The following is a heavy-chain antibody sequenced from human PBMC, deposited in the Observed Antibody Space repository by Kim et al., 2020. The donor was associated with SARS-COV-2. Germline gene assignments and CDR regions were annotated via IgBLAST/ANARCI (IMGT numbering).Heavy chain of an antibody. CDR3: ARAPGRAPRGRAGDFDY. V-gene: IGHV4-59*01. Sequence: RNMRVTRSVDTSKNQFSLKLSSVTAADTAVYYCARAPGRAPRGRAGDFDYWGQGTLVTVSS. J-gene: IGHJ4*02. D-gene: IGHD3-16*01.